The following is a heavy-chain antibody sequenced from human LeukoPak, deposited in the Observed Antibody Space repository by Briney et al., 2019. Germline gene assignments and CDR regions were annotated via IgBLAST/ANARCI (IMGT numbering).Heavy chain of an antibody. J-gene: IGHJ4*02. CDR1: GFTVSSNY. Sequence: GGSLRLSCAASGFTVSSNYMSWVRQAPGKGLEWVSVIYSGGSTYYADSVKGRFTISRDNSKNTLCLQMNSLRAEDTAVYYCAREAPDDYTFDYWGQGTLVTVSS. D-gene: IGHD4-11*01. CDR3: AREAPDDYTFDY. V-gene: IGHV3-53*01. CDR2: IYSGGST.